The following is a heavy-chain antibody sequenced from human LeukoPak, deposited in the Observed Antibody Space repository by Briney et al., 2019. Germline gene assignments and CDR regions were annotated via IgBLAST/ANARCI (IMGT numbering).Heavy chain of an antibody. CDR2: IRNKPNSYTT. CDR1: GFDFSGFY. V-gene: IGHV3-73*01. D-gene: IGHD2-15*01. J-gene: IGHJ4*02. Sequence: GGSLRLSCAASGFDFSGFYVHWVRQASGRGLEWVGLIRNKPNSYTTVYAASVKGRFTISGDDSKNTAYLQMNSLKAEDTAVYYCTRQECSGGSCSYVDFWGQGTLVTVSS. CDR3: TRQECSGGSCSYVDF.